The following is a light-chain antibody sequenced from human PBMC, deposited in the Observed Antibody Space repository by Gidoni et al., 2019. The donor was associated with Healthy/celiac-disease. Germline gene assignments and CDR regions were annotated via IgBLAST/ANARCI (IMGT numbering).Light chain of an antibody. CDR1: QSRLHSNGYNY. J-gene: IGKJ4*01. Sequence: DIVMTQSPLPLPVTPGEPASIPCRSSQSRLHSNGYNYLDWYLQKPGQSPQLLIYLGSNRASGVPDRFSGSGSGTDFTLKISRVEAEDVGVYYCMQALQTPLTFGGGTKVEIK. CDR3: MQALQTPLT. V-gene: IGKV2-28*01. CDR2: LGS.